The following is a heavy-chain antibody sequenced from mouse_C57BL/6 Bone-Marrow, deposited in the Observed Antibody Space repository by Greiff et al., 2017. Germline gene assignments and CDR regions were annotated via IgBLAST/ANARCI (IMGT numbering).Heavy chain of an antibody. Sequence: QVQLKQSGAELAKPGASVKLSCKASGYTFTSYWMPWVKQRPGQGLEWIGYINPSSGYTKYTQKFKDKATLTADKSSSKAYMQLSHLTYEDSAVXASARPGNYGCAYWGQGTLVTVAA. CDR2: INPSSGYT. D-gene: IGHD2-1*01. CDR1: GYTFTSYW. CDR3: ARPGNYGCAY. V-gene: IGHV1-7*01. J-gene: IGHJ3*01.